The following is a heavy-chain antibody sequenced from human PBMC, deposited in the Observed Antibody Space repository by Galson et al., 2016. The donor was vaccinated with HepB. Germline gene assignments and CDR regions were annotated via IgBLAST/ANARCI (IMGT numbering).Heavy chain of an antibody. CDR3: ARRGQWLPDY. Sequence: ETLSLTCTVSGVSISRNKYYWGWIRQPPGRGLEWIGSIYYSGTTYYNPSLKSRVTLSIDTSKNQFSLKLSSATAADTAVYYCARRGQWLPDYWGQGTLVTVSS. J-gene: IGHJ4*02. D-gene: IGHD6-19*01. CDR1: GVSISRNKYY. CDR2: IYYSGTT. V-gene: IGHV4-39*01.